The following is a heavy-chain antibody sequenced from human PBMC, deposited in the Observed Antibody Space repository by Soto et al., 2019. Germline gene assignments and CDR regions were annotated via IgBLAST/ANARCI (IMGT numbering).Heavy chain of an antibody. CDR2: VNHAGGT. J-gene: IGHJ4*02. D-gene: IGHD2-15*01. Sequence: QMHIQQWGAGLLKPSETLSLTCAVCGGSFNDFYWNWVRQPPGEGLEWIGEVNHAGGTDYNPSLKSRVTISEDRSKNQLSLRLKSVTVADTATYYCARRGRYGGRSYTGWGQGTLVTVSS. V-gene: IGHV4-34*01. CDR3: ARRGRYGGRSYTG. CDR1: GGSFNDFY.